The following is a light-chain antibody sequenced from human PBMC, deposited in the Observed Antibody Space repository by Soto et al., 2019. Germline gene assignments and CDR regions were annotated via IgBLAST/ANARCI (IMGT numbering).Light chain of an antibody. V-gene: IGKV3-15*01. CDR3: QQYGSSPKT. CDR2: AAS. Sequence: EIVMTQSPAALSVSAGERATLSCRASQSVRSNLAWHQQKPGQAPRLLIYAASTRATGVPARFSGSGSGTEFTLTISDLQSEDFAVYYCQQYGSSPKTFGQGTKVDI. J-gene: IGKJ1*01. CDR1: QSVRSN.